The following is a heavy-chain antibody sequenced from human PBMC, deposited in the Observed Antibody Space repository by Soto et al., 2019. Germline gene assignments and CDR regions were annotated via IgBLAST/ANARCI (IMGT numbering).Heavy chain of an antibody. Sequence: ASVKVSCKASGYTFFTYDISWVRQAPGQGLEWMGWISTYSGDTKYAQKFQGRVTMTTDTSTTTAYLELRSLRSDDTAVYYCARHHGPTTSENWFDPWGQGTLVTV. V-gene: IGHV1-18*01. J-gene: IGHJ5*02. CDR1: GYTFFTYD. CDR3: ARHHGPTTSENWFDP. D-gene: IGHD5-12*01. CDR2: ISTYSGDT.